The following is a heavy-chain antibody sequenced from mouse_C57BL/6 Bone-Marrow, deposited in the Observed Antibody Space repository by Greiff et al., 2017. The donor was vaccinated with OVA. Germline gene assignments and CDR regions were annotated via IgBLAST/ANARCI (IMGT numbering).Heavy chain of an antibody. J-gene: IGHJ1*03. CDR3: ARHGITTGGYWYFDV. CDR1: GFSLTSYG. Sequence: QVQLKQSGPGLVAPSQSLSITCTVSGFSLTSYGVHWVRQPPGKGLEWLVVIWSDGSTTYNSALKSRLSISKDKSKSQVFLKMNSLQSDDTAMYDCARHGITTGGYWYFDVWGTGTTVTVSS. D-gene: IGHD2-4*01. V-gene: IGHV2-6-1*01. CDR2: IWSDGST.